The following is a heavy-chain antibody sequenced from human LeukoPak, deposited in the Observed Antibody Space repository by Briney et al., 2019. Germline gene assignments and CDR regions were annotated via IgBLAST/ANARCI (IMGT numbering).Heavy chain of an antibody. CDR3: AREAYYYDSSGYYPYMDV. V-gene: IGHV4-59*01. D-gene: IGHD3-22*01. CDR2: NYYSGST. CDR1: GGSISSYY. Sequence: PSETLSLTCTVSGGSISSYYWSWIRQPPGKGLEWIGYNYYSGSTNYNPSLKSRVTISVETSKNQFSLKLSSVTAADTAVYYCAREAYYYDSSGYYPYMDVWGKGTTVTVSS. J-gene: IGHJ6*03.